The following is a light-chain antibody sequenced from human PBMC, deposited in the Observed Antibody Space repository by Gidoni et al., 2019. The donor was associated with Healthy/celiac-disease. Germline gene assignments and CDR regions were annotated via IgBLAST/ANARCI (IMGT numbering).Light chain of an antibody. CDR2: AAS. Sequence: DIQMTQSPSSLSASVGDRVTITCRASQSISSYLNWYQQKPGKAPKLLIYAASRLQSGGPSRFSGSGSGTDFTLTISSLQPEDFATYYCQQSYSTPRTFGQGTKLEIK. CDR1: QSISSY. V-gene: IGKV1-39*01. CDR3: QQSYSTPRT. J-gene: IGKJ2*01.